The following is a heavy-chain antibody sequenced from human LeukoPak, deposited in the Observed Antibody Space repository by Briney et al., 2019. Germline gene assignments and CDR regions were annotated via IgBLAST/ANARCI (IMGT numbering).Heavy chain of an antibody. CDR2: ISAYNGNT. CDR3: ARGKTNIAARPDAYFDY. J-gene: IGHJ4*02. Sequence: ASVKVSCKASGYTFTSYGISWVRQAPGQGLEWMGWISAYNGNTNYAQKLQGRATMTTDTSTSTAYMELRSLRSDDTAVYYCARGKTNIAARPDAYFDYWGQGTLVTVSS. CDR1: GYTFTSYG. D-gene: IGHD6-6*01. V-gene: IGHV1-18*01.